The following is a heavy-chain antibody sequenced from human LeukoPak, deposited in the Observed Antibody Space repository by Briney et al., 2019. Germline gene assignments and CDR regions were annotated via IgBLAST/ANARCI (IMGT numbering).Heavy chain of an antibody. J-gene: IGHJ4*02. D-gene: IGHD4-17*01. Sequence: PGGSLRLSCAASGLTVTDNYFSWVRQAPGKGLEWVSVIFPDGRTYHADSVKGRFTISRDNSKNTLLLQMNSLRADDTALYHCVRTNPVYGDFDYWGQGILVTVSS. CDR2: IFPDGRT. V-gene: IGHV3-53*01. CDR1: GLTVTDNY. CDR3: VRTNPVYGDFDY.